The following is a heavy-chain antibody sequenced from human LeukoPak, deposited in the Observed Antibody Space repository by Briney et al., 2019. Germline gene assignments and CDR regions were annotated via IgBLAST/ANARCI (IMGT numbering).Heavy chain of an antibody. CDR2: ISGSGGST. CDR1: GFTFSSYA. Sequence: GGSLRLSCAASGFTFSSYAMSWVRQAPGKGLEWVSAISGSGGSTYYADSVKGRFTISRDNSKNTLYLQINSLRAEDTAVYYCAKGTGDYGVAWFDPWGQGTLVTVSS. CDR3: AKGTGDYGVAWFDP. D-gene: IGHD4-17*01. V-gene: IGHV3-23*01. J-gene: IGHJ5*02.